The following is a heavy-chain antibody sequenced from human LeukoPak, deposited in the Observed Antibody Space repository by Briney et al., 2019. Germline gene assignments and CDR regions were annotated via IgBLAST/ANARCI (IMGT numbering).Heavy chain of an antibody. J-gene: IGHJ4*02. Sequence: GASVKASCKASGYTFTGYYMHWVRQAPGQGLEWMGRINPNSGGTNYAQKFQGRVTMTRDTSISTAYMELSRLRSDDTAVYYCARVGYYDSSGPLNDYWGQGTLVTVSS. CDR1: GYTFTGYY. D-gene: IGHD3-22*01. V-gene: IGHV1-2*06. CDR3: ARVGYYDSSGPLNDY. CDR2: INPNSGGT.